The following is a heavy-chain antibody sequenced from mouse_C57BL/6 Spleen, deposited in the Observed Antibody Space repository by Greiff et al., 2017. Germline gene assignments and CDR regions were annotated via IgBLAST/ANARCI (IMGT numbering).Heavy chain of an antibody. CDR3: TRRVGFHYGSSYWYFDV. D-gene: IGHD1-1*01. Sequence: QVQLQQSGAELVRPGASVTLSCKASGYTFTDYEMHWVKQTPVHGLEWIGAIDPETGGTAYNQKFKGKAILTADKSSSTAYMELRSLTSEDSAVYYCTRRVGFHYGSSYWYFDVWGTGTTVTVSS. V-gene: IGHV1-15*01. CDR1: GYTFTDYE. J-gene: IGHJ1*03. CDR2: IDPETGGT.